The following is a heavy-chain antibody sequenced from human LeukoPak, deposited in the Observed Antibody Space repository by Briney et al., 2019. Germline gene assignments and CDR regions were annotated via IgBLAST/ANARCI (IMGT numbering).Heavy chain of an antibody. D-gene: IGHD5-12*01. CDR3: ARSLVDKVDYFDY. V-gene: IGHV3-7*01. CDR2: IKQDGSEK. Sequence: GTSLRLSCAASGFTFSHYGMHWVRQAPGKGLEWVANIKQDGSEKYYVDSVKGRFTISRDNAKNSLYLQMNSLRAEDTAVYYCARSLVDKVDYFDYWGQGTLVTVSS. CDR1: GFTFSHYG. J-gene: IGHJ4*02.